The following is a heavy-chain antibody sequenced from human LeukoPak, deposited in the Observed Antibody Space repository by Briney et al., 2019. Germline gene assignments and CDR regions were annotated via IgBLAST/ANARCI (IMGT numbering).Heavy chain of an antibody. J-gene: IGHJ4*02. CDR2: IRQDGSDK. CDR3: ARDRDCGDGGCYPHFDY. CDR1: GFTSGNYW. Sequence: PGGSLRLSCAASGFTSGNYWMSWVRQAPGKGLEWVANIRQDGSDKYYMDSVKGRFTISRDNAKNSLSLQMNSLRVEDTAVYYCARDRDCGDGGCYPHFDYWGQGVRVTVSS. D-gene: IGHD2-15*01. V-gene: IGHV3-7*01.